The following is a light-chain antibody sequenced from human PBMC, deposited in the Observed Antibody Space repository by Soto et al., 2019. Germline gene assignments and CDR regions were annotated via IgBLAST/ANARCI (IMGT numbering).Light chain of an antibody. J-gene: IGLJ2*01. V-gene: IGLV1-44*01. CDR2: LND. CDR1: SSNIGSST. CDR3: AAWDDRLTGVV. Sequence: QSVLTQPPSASGTPGQRVTISCSGSSSNIGSSTVNWYQQLPGTAPKVLIYLNDQRPSGVPDRFSCSQSGTSASLAISGLQSEDEADYYCAAWDDRLTGVVFCGGTKLTVL.